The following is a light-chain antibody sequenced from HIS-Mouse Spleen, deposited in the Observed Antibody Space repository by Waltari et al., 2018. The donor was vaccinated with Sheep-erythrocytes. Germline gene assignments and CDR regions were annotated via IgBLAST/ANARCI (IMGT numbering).Light chain of an antibody. CDR2: EGS. CDR1: SSDVGSYNL. J-gene: IGLJ3*02. Sequence: QSALTQPASVSGSPGQSITISCTGPSSDVGSYNLFSWYQQHPGQAPKLMIYEGSKRPSGVSNRFSGSKSGNTASLTISGLQAEDEADYYCCSYAGSSTPWVFGGGTKLTVL. CDR3: CSYAGSSTPWV. V-gene: IGLV2-23*01.